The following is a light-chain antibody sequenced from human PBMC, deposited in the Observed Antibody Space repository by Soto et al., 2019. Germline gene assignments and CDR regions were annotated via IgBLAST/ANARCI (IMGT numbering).Light chain of an antibody. CDR2: AAS. CDR1: QIITNF. Sequence: DIRMTQSPSSLSASVGDRVTITCRASQIITNFLNWYQHKPGKAPKLLIYAASTLQSGVPSRFSGSGSGTDFTLTISSLQYEDFATYYCQQSYSTPRTFGQGTKVEIK. CDR3: QQSYSTPRT. J-gene: IGKJ1*01. V-gene: IGKV1-39*01.